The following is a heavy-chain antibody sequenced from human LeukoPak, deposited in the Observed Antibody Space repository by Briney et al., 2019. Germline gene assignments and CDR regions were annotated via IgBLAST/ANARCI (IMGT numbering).Heavy chain of an antibody. CDR3: AAFRYFDWLYPFDY. J-gene: IGHJ4*02. CDR1: GGTFSSYA. D-gene: IGHD3-9*01. Sequence: ASVKVSCKASGGTFSSYAISWVRQAPGQGLEWMGGIIPIFGTANYAQKFQGRVTITADESTSTAYMELSSLRSEDTAVYYCAAFRYFDWLYPFDYWAREPWSPSPQ. CDR2: IIPIFGTA. V-gene: IGHV1-69*13.